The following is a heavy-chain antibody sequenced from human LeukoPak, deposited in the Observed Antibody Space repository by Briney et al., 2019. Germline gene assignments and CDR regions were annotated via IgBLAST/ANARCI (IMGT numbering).Heavy chain of an antibody. CDR2: IKEDGSEK. CDR1: GFTFSSHW. D-gene: IGHD6-19*01. J-gene: IGHJ6*02. CDR3: ARDKTPYSSGWYRVYYYYGMDV. V-gene: IGHV3-7*01. Sequence: GGSLRLSCAASGFTFSSHWMSWVRQAPGKGPEFVANIKEDGSEKSYVDSVKGRFTISRDNAKNSLYLQMNSLRAEDTAVYYCARDKTPYSSGWYRVYYYYGMDVWGQGTTVTVSS.